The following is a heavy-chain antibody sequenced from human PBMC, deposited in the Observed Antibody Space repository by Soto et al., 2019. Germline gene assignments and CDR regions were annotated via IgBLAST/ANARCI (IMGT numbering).Heavy chain of an antibody. CDR2: IIPIFGTA. CDR3: ARDIGDPRLDNWFDP. CDR1: GGTFSSYA. J-gene: IGHJ5*02. V-gene: IGHV1-69*13. Sequence: ASVKVSCKASGGTFSSYAISWVRQAPGQGLEWMGGIIPIFGTANYAQKFQGRVTITADESTRTAYMELSSLRSEDTAVYYCARDIGDPRLDNWFDPWGQGTLVTVSS. D-gene: IGHD1-26*01.